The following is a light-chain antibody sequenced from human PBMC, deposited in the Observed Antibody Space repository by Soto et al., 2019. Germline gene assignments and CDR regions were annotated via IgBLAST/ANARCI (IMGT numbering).Light chain of an antibody. J-gene: IGLJ3*02. V-gene: IGLV2-14*01. CDR3: SSFTTSSTLGV. CDR2: EVT. CDR1: SSDVGGYNY. Sequence: QSVLTQPASVSGSPGQSITISCTGTSSDVGGYNYVSWYQQHPGKAPKLIIYEVTNRPSGVSGRFSGSKSGNTASLTISGLQAEDEADYYCSSFTTSSTLGVFGGGTKVTVL.